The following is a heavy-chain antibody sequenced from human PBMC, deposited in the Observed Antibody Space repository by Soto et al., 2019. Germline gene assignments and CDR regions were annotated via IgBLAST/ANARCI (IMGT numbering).Heavy chain of an antibody. J-gene: IGHJ4*02. D-gene: IGHD3-3*01. Sequence: GVLRLSCEASGFNFSRSWMSWVRQAPGKGLEWVANMKEDGSEKYYADSVRGRFTISRDNAKNSVHLQMNSLRVEDTAVYYCARGFYTDYWGQGALVTVSS. CDR1: GFNFSRSW. V-gene: IGHV3-7*01. CDR2: MKEDGSEK. CDR3: ARGFYTDY.